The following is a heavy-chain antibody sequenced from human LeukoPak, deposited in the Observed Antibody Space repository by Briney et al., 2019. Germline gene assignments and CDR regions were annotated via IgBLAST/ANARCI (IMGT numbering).Heavy chain of an antibody. V-gene: IGHV3-9*01. D-gene: IGHD3-3*01. CDR3: AKVATGFLGNNWFDP. CDR1: GFTFDDYA. CDR2: ISWNSGSI. Sequence: PGRSLRLSCAASGFTFDDYAMHWVRQAPGKGLEWVSGISWNSGSIGYADSVKGRFTISRDNAKNSLYLQMNSLRAEDTALDYCAKVATGFLGNNWFDPWGQGTLVTVSS. J-gene: IGHJ5*02.